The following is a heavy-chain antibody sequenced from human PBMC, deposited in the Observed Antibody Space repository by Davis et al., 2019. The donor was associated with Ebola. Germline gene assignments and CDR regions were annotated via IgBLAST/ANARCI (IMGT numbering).Heavy chain of an antibody. D-gene: IGHD3-10*01. CDR3: ARTITMVQEGAFDI. J-gene: IGHJ3*02. CDR2: ISAYNGNT. CDR1: GYTFTSYG. V-gene: IGHV1-18*01. Sequence: ASVKVSCKASGYTFTSYGISWVRQAPGQGLEWMGWISAYNGNTNYAQKLQGRVTMTTDTSTSTAYMELRSLRSDDTAVYYCARTITMVQEGAFDIWGQGTMVTVSS.